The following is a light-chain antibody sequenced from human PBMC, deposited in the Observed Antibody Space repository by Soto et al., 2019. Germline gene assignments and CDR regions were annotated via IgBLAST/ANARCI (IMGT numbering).Light chain of an antibody. CDR1: SSNIGGNS. J-gene: IGLJ1*01. V-gene: IGLV1-51*01. CDR2: DDD. Sequence: QSVLTQAPSVSADPGQRVTISCSGSSSNIGGNSVSWYQQLPGTAPKLLIYDDDKRPSGIPDRFSGSKSGTSATLGITGFQTGDEADYYCGSWDSSLSAYVFGTGTKV. CDR3: GSWDSSLSAYV.